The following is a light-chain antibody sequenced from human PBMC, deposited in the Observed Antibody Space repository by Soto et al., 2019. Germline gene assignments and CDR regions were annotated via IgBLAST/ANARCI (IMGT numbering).Light chain of an antibody. V-gene: IGKV1-16*01. CDR1: QDISIY. J-gene: IGKJ4*01. CDR3: LQYSHYPAT. CDR2: AAS. Sequence: DIQMTQSPSSMSASVGDRVIITCRASQDISIYLAWFQQKPGKAPKSLIYAASNLHSGVPSRFSGSGSGTDFTLTISSLQSEDFATYYCLQYSHYPATFGGGTKLEIK.